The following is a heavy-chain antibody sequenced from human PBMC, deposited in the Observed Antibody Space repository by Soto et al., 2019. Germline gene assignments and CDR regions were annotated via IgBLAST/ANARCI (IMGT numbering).Heavy chain of an antibody. D-gene: IGHD6-6*01. CDR1: GYTFTSYD. J-gene: IGHJ4*02. CDR2: MNPNSGNT. CDR3: ARGVIVGRPFGY. Sequence: ASVKVSCKASGYTFTSYDMNWVRQATGQGLEWMGWMNPNSGNTGYAQKFQGRVTMTRNTSISTAYMELSSLRSEDTAVYYCARGVIVGRPFGYWGQGTLVTVPQ. V-gene: IGHV1-8*01.